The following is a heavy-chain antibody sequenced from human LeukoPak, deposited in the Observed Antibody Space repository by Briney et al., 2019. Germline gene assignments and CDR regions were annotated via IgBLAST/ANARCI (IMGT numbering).Heavy chain of an antibody. CDR3: AKDPTNITFVCTSEH. D-gene: IGHD1-14*01. J-gene: IGHJ1*01. CDR2: ISGSVAST. CDR1: GLTISSYA. Sequence: GRSLRLSCAASGLTISSYAMSWVRHAPGKGLEWVSAISGSVASTYYADSVKGRFTISTHNSKNTLYLQRNCRRAEHTAVYYRAKDPTNITFVCTSEHWGQGTLVTVSS. V-gene: IGHV3-23*01.